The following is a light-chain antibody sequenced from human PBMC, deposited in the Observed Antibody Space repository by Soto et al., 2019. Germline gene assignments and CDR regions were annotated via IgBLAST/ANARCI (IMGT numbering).Light chain of an antibody. CDR3: SSYTSSSTLLYV. CDR1: SSDVGGYNY. Sequence: QSALTQPASVSGSPGQSITISCTGTSSDVGGYNYVSWYQQHPGKAPKLMIYDASNRPSGVSNRFSGSKSGNTASLTISGLQAEDEADYYCSSYTSSSTLLYVFGPGTKLTVL. CDR2: DAS. V-gene: IGLV2-14*01. J-gene: IGLJ1*01.